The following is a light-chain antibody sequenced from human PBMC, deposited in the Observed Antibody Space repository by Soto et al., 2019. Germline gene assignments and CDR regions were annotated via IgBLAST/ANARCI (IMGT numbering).Light chain of an antibody. CDR3: QQLNSYELT. CDR2: AAS. J-gene: IGKJ4*01. Sequence: DVQMTQSPSSLSASVGARVPITCRASQSISSYLNWYQQKPGKAPKLLIYAASSLQSGVPSRFSGSGSGTDFTLTISSLQPEDFATYYCQQLNSYELTFGGGTKVDIK. V-gene: IGKV1-39*01. CDR1: QSISSY.